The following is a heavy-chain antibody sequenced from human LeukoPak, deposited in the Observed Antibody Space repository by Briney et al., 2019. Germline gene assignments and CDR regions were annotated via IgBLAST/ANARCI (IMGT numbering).Heavy chain of an antibody. J-gene: IGHJ6*03. CDR1: GGSISSSSYY. V-gene: IGHV4-39*01. CDR2: IYYSGST. D-gene: IGHD1-7*01. Sequence: PSETLSLTCTVSGGSISSSSYYWGWIRQPPGKGLEWIGSIYYSGSTYYNPSLKSRVTISVDTSKNQFSLKLSSVTAADTAVYYCARHVNELHLSPLEYYYYMDVWGKGTTVTISS. CDR3: ARHVNELHLSPLEYYYYMDV.